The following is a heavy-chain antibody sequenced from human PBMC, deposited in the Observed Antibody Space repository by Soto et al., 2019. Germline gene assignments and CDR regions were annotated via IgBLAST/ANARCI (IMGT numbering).Heavy chain of an antibody. D-gene: IGHD6-6*01. J-gene: IGHJ4*02. CDR1: GYTFTSYD. V-gene: IGHV1-8*01. CDR3: ARLDLYSSSTGFDY. CDR2: MNPNSGNT. Sequence: ASVKVSCKASGYTFTSYDIKWVRQATGQGLEWMGWMNPNSGNTGYAQKFQGRVTMTRSTSISTAYMELSSLRSEDTAVYYCARLDLYSSSTGFDYWGQGTLVTVSS.